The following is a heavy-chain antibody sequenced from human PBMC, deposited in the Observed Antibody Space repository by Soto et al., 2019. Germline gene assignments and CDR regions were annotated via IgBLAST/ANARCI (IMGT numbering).Heavy chain of an antibody. D-gene: IGHD3-10*01. CDR1: GGTFSSYA. Sequence: GASVKVSCKASGGTFSSYAISWVRQVPGQGLEWMGGIIPILGTANYAQKFQGRVTITADESTSTAYMELSSLRSEDTAVYYCARWGRISTMVRGVIPDAFDIWGQGTMVTVSS. V-gene: IGHV1-69*13. CDR3: ARWGRISTMVRGVIPDAFDI. CDR2: IIPILGTA. J-gene: IGHJ3*02.